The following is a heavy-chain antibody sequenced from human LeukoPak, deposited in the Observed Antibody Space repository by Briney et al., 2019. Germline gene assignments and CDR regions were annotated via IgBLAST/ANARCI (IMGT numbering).Heavy chain of an antibody. CDR1: GLTFRSYW. CDR3: ARDASPGYFDL. J-gene: IGHJ2*01. V-gene: IGHV3-74*01. Sequence: GGSLRLSCAVSGLTFRSYWMHWVRQGPGESLVWVSRITSDGSGTGYADSVKGRFTIYRDNAKNTLYLQMNSLTADDTAVYYCARDASPGYFDLWGRGTRVTVSS. CDR2: ITSDGSGT.